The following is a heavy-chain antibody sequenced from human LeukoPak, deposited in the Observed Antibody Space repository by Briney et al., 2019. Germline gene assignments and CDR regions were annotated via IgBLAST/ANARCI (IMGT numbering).Heavy chain of an antibody. CDR3: GRESRAGYDDVWESYRYTGLDC. CDR2: ICNCGSTI. V-gene: IGHV3-48*03. Sequence: GGSLTLSCAASGFAVRILETIGVPDAPAGGGECVSYICNCGSTIYFAHPVRGRFPISRDSPKSPLSRQIHSLRVDDTVVYYCGRESRAGYDDVWESYRYTGLDCWGQGTLVTVSS. D-gene: IGHD3-16*02. CDR1: GFAVRILE. J-gene: IGHJ4*02.